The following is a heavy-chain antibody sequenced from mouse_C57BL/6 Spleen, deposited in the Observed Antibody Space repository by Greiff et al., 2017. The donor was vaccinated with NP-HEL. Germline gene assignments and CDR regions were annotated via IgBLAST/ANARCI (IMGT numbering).Heavy chain of an antibody. Sequence: EVQLQQSGPELVKPGASVKMSCKASGYTFTDYNMHWVKQSHGKSLEWIGYINPNNGGTSYNQKFKGKATLTVNKYSSTAYMELRILTSEDSAVYYCAIASGTGYFDDWGQGTTRTVSS. CDR2: INPNNGGT. J-gene: IGHJ2*01. CDR3: AIASGTGYFDD. CDR1: GYTFTDYN. V-gene: IGHV1-22*01. D-gene: IGHD4-1*01.